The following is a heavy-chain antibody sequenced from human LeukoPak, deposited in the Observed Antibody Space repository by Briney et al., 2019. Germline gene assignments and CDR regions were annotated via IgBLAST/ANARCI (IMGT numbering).Heavy chain of an antibody. CDR2: NSYSGRS. Sequence: SETLSLTCTVSGGSISRYNWSWIRQPPGEGRGWIGYNSYSGRSNYKPTLKSRVTISVDTSKNHISLKLSSVTAADTAVYYCAAPNRYYGSGSYDRLVAFDIWGQGTMVTVSS. J-gene: IGHJ3*02. D-gene: IGHD3-10*01. CDR3: AAPNRYYGSGSYDRLVAFDI. CDR1: GGSISRYN. V-gene: IGHV4-59*01.